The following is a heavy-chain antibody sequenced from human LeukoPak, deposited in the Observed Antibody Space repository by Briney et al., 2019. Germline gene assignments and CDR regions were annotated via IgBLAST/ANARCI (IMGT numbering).Heavy chain of an antibody. V-gene: IGHV1-18*01. J-gene: IGHJ5*02. CDR2: ISAYNGNT. D-gene: IGHD2-15*01. CDR1: GYTFTSYG. CDR3: ARCRGYCSGGSCYSRWFDP. Sequence: ASVKVSCKASGYTFTSYGISWVRQAPGQGLEWMGWISAYNGNTNYAQKLQGRVTMTTDTSTSTAYMELRSLRSDDTAVYYCARCRGYCSGGSCYSRWFDPWGQGTLVTVSS.